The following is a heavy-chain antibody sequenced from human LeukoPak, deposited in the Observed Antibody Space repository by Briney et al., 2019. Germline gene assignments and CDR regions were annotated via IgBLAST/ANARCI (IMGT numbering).Heavy chain of an antibody. CDR3: ARDSVRKQLEPFWFDS. Sequence: GRSLRLSCAASGFTFSSYAMHWVRQAPGKGLEWEAVISYDGSNKYCADSVKGRFTISRDNSNNTLYLQMNSLRAEDTAVYYCARDSVRKQLEPFWFDSWGQGTLVTVSS. J-gene: IGHJ5*01. CDR2: ISYDGSNK. CDR1: GFTFSSYA. D-gene: IGHD1-1*01. V-gene: IGHV3-30*01.